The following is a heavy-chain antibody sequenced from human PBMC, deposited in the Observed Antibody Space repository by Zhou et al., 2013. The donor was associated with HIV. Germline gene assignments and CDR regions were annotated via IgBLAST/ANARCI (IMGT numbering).Heavy chain of an antibody. J-gene: IGHJ6*02. Sequence: QVQLVQSGAEVKKPGSSVKVSCKASEGIFNSHAVSWVRQAPGQGLEWMGGIMAIFGKTDYAQRFEGRVTISTDESRSTVYMELSSLRSEDTAVYFCARGLYATYYYYGLYVWGHGTTVTVSS. V-gene: IGHV1-69*05. D-gene: IGHD2-8*01. CDR2: IMAIFGKT. CDR3: ARGLYATYYYYGLYV. CDR1: EGIFNSHA.